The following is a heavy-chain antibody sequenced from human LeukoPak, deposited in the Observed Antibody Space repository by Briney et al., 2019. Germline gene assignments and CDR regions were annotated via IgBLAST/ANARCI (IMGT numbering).Heavy chain of an antibody. Sequence: GGSLRLSCAASGFTVSSNYMSWVRQAPGKGLEWVSVIYSGGSTYYADSVKGRFTISRDNSKNTLYLQMNSLRAEDTAVYYCAKDPWIQLWYGSDAFDIWGQGTMVTVSS. CDR3: AKDPWIQLWYGSDAFDI. CDR2: IYSGGST. V-gene: IGHV3-53*01. D-gene: IGHD5-18*01. J-gene: IGHJ3*02. CDR1: GFTVSSNY.